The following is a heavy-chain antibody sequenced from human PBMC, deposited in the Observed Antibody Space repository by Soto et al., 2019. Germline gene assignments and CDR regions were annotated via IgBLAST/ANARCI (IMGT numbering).Heavy chain of an antibody. D-gene: IGHD6-6*01. CDR1: GYTFTSYD. CDR2: MNPNSGNT. V-gene: IGHV1-8*01. J-gene: IGHJ5*02. CDR3: ARDRIAAQGWFDP. Sequence: GASVKVSCKASGYTFTSYDINWVRRATGQGLEWMGWMNPNSGNTGYAQKFQGRVTMTRNTSISTAYMELSSLRSEDTAVYYCARDRIAAQGWFDPWGQGTLVTVSS.